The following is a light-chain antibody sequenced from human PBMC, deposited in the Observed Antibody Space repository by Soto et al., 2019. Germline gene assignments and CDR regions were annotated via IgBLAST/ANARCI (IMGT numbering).Light chain of an antibody. CDR3: SSYAGAKGV. V-gene: IGLV2-8*01. CDR1: SSDVGGYNY. J-gene: IGLJ2*01. CDR2: EVS. Sequence: QSALTQPPSASGSPGQSVTISCTGTSSDVGGYNYVSWYQQHPGKAPKLMIYEVSKRPSGVPDRFSGSKSGNTASLTVSGLQTEDEADYYCSSYAGAKGVFVGGTKLTVL.